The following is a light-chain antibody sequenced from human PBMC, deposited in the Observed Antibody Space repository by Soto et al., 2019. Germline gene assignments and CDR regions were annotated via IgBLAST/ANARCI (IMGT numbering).Light chain of an antibody. Sequence: EIVLTQSPATLSLSPGERATLSCRASQSVSNYLAWYQQKPGQAPRLLIYDAFKRATGIPARFRGSGSGTDFTLTISSLEPEDFAVYYCLQRSNWPPLTFGGGTKVEIK. J-gene: IGKJ4*01. CDR2: DAF. CDR1: QSVSNY. V-gene: IGKV3-11*01. CDR3: LQRSNWPPLT.